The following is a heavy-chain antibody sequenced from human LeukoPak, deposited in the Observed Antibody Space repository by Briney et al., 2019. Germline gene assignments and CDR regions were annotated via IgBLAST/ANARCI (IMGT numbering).Heavy chain of an antibody. CDR1: GGTFSSYA. J-gene: IGHJ4*02. Sequence: SVKVSCKASGGTFSSYAISWVRQAPGQGLEWMGRIIPILGIANYAQKFQGRVTVTADKSTSTAYMELSSLRSEDTAVYYCAKNTIPYYFDYWGQGTLVTVSS. V-gene: IGHV1-69*04. D-gene: IGHD3-3*01. CDR3: AKNTIPYYFDY. CDR2: IIPILGIA.